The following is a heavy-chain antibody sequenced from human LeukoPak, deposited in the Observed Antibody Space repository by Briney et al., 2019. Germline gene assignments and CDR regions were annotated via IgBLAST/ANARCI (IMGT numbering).Heavy chain of an antibody. D-gene: IGHD6-13*01. CDR1: GYTFTSYY. J-gene: IGHJ5*02. Sequence: ASVKVSCKASGYTFTSYYMHWVRQAPGQGLEWMGIINPSGGSTSYAQKFQGRVTMARDMSTSTVYMELSSLRSEDTAVYYCAQSVTYSSGWSGRFDPWGQGTLVTVSS. CDR3: AQSVTYSSGWSGRFDP. CDR2: INPSGGST. V-gene: IGHV1-46*01.